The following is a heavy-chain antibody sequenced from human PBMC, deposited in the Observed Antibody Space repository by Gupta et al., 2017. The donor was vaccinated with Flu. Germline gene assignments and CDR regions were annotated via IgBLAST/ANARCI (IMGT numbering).Heavy chain of an antibody. V-gene: IGHV4-61*02. CDR3: ARGGESYCSTSNFPEDF. CDR2: IYTSGRT. Sequence: QVHLQESGPRLVKPSQTLSLTCSVPGGSISFGSYHWSWIRQPAGMGLEWIGRIYTSGRTNYNPSLLGRVTMAVDTSKNQFSLELTSVTAADTAVYFCARGGESYCSTSNFPEDFWGQGTLVTVSS. J-gene: IGHJ4*02. CDR1: GGSISFGSYH. D-gene: IGHD3-3*02.